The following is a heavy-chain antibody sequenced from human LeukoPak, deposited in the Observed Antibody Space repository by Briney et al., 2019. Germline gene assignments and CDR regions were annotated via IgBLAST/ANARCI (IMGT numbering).Heavy chain of an antibody. V-gene: IGHV1-24*01. CDR3: ATKSGSYRRDAFDI. J-gene: IGHJ3*02. Sequence: GASVKVSCKVSGYTLTELSMHWVRQAPGKGLEWMGGFDPEDGETIYAQKFQGRVTMTEDTSTDTAYMELSSLRSEDTAVYYCATKSGSYRRDAFDIWGQGTMVTVSS. CDR1: GYTLTELS. CDR2: FDPEDGET. D-gene: IGHD1-26*01.